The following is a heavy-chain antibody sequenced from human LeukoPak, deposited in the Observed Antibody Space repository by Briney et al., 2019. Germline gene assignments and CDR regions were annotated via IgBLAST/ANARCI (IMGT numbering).Heavy chain of an antibody. Sequence: PSETLSLTCTVSGGSISNSSYYWGWIRQPPGKGLEWIGSIYYSGSTYYNPSLKSRVTISVDTSKNQFSLKLSSVTAADTAVYYCASTGGMATNLIDYWGQGTLVTVSS. V-gene: IGHV4-39*07. CDR3: ASTGGMATNLIDY. CDR2: IYYSGST. J-gene: IGHJ4*02. CDR1: GGSISNSSYY. D-gene: IGHD5-24*01.